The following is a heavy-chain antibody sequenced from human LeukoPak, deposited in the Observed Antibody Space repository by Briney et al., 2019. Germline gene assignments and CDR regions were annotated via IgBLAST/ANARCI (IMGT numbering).Heavy chain of an antibody. CDR1: GFTFSSYA. CDR3: SKGGWGNYFDY. J-gene: IGHJ4*02. V-gene: IGHV3-30-3*01. D-gene: IGHD3-16*01. Sequence: GGSLRLSCAASGFTFSSYAMHWVRQAPGKGLEWVAVISYDGSNKYYADSVKGRFTISRDNSKNTLYLQINSLRAEDTAIYYCSKGGWGNYFDYWGQGTLVTVSS. CDR2: ISYDGSNK.